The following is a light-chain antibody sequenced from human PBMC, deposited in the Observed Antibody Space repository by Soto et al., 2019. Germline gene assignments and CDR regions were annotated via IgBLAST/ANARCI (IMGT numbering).Light chain of an antibody. CDR2: RNN. V-gene: IGLV1-47*01. Sequence: QSVLTQPPSVSATPGQSVTISCSGSSSNNGTYYVYWYQQLPGTAPKVLIYRNNQRPSGVPDRFSGSKSGTSASLAISGLRSEDEADYYCAAWDDSLSGHVVFGGGTKLTVL. CDR1: SSNNGTYY. J-gene: IGLJ2*01. CDR3: AAWDDSLSGHVV.